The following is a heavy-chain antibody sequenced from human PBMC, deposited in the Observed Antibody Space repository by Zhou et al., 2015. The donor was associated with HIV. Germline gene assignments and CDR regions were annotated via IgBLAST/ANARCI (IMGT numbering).Heavy chain of an antibody. CDR1: GFTFDDYA. Sequence: EVQLVESGGGLVQPGRSLRLSCAVSGFTFDDYAMHWVRQPPGKGLEWVSGISWNSGSIGYADSVKGRFTISRDNAKNSLYLQMNSLRAEDMALYYCAKDISRSRFDGYFQHWGQGTLVTVSS. CDR2: ISWNSGSI. J-gene: IGHJ1*01. CDR3: AKDISRSRFDGYFQH. D-gene: IGHD3-10*01. V-gene: IGHV3-9*03.